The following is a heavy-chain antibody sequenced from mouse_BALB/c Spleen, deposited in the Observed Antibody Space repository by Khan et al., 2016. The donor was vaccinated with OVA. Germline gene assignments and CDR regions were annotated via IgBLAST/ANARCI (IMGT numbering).Heavy chain of an antibody. Sequence: EVQLVESGGGLVKPGGSLKLSCAASGFTFSSYAMSWVRQTPEKRLEWVASISSGGSTYYPDSVKGRLTISRDNARNILYLQMSSLRSEDTAMYYCGRLYAMDYWGQGTSVTVSS. J-gene: IGHJ4*01. CDR3: GRLYAMDY. V-gene: IGHV5-6-5*01. CDR2: ISSGGST. CDR1: GFTFSSYA.